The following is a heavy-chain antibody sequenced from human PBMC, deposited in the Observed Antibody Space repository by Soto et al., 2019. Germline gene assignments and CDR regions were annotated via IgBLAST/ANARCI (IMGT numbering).Heavy chain of an antibody. CDR3: ARKGWTGTTSSDP. CDR2: ISSSGRTI. J-gene: IGHJ5*02. V-gene: IGHV3-11*01. CDR1: GFTFIDYY. D-gene: IGHD1-1*01. Sequence: QVQLVESGGGLVKPGGSLRLSCAASGFTFIDYYMSWIRQAPGQGLEWVSYISSSGRTIYYADSVKGRFTISRDNAKNSLYLQMNSLIAEDTAVYYCARKGWTGTTSSDPWGQGTLVTVSS.